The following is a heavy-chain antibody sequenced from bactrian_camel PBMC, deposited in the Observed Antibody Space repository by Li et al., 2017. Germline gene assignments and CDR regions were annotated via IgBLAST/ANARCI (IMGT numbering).Heavy chain of an antibody. CDR1: GFTFSAYC. CDR2: FDSDADT. V-gene: IGHV3S26*01. CDR3: ASDQTCYNGKWPTKWGY. Sequence: HVQLVESGGGSVQPGRSLRLSCATSGFTFSAYCMGWFRHAPGKERERVAAFDSDADTTYEDSVAGRFTISKVPAKNTLYLQMNSLQPEDTAMYYCASDQTCYNGKWPTKWGYWGQGTQVTVS. D-gene: IGHD3*01. J-gene: IGHJ6*01.